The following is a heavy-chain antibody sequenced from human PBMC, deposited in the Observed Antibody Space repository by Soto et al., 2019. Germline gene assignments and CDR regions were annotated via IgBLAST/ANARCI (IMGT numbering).Heavy chain of an antibody. D-gene: IGHD3-22*01. Sequence: PGGSLRLSCAASGFTFSSYAMTWVRQAPGKGLEWVSVISGSGANTYYAASVKGRFTISRDNSKNTLYLQMNGLRAEDTALYYCAKDYFDSNDYPRGAFGIWGQGTMVTVSS. J-gene: IGHJ3*02. V-gene: IGHV3-23*01. CDR2: ISGSGANT. CDR3: AKDYFDSNDYPRGAFGI. CDR1: GFTFSSYA.